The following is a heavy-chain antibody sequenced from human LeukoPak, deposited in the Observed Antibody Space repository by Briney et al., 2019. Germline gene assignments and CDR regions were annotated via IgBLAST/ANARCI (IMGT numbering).Heavy chain of an antibody. CDR1: GFTFSTYW. Sequence: AGGSLRLSCAASGFTFSTYWMHWVRQAPGKGLVWASRISTDGSSTNYADSVKGRFTISRDNAKSTLYLQMNSLRAEDTAVYYCARDQATSNVLGPWGQGTLVTVSS. CDR3: ARDQATSNVLGP. V-gene: IGHV3-74*01. D-gene: IGHD5-24*01. CDR2: ISTDGSST. J-gene: IGHJ5*02.